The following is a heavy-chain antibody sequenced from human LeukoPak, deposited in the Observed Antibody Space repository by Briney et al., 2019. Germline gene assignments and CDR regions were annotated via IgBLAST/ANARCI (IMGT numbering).Heavy chain of an antibody. D-gene: IGHD6-19*01. Sequence: GGSLRLSCAASGFNFNVYNMNWVRQAPGKGLEWVSFISSRSNYMYYADSVRGRFTISRDNANNSLFLQMTSLRVEDTAVYYCVRQRGEAVAGNWYFDLWGRGTLVTVSS. J-gene: IGHJ2*01. CDR1: GFNFNVYN. V-gene: IGHV3-21*01. CDR3: VRQRGEAVAGNWYFDL. CDR2: ISSRSNYM.